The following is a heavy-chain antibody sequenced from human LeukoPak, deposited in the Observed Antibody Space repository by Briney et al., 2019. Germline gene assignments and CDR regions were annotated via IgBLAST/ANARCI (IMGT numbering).Heavy chain of an antibody. CDR1: GYTFTSYG. CDR3: ARVLYSYGYFYYYYMDV. V-gene: IGHV1-18*04. J-gene: IGHJ6*03. Sequence: GASVNVSCKASGYTFTSYGISWVRQAPGQGLEWMGWISAYNGNTNYAQKLQGRVTMTTDTSTSTAYMELRSLRSDDTAVYYCARVLYSYGYFYYYYMDVWGKGTTVTVSS. D-gene: IGHD5-18*01. CDR2: ISAYNGNT.